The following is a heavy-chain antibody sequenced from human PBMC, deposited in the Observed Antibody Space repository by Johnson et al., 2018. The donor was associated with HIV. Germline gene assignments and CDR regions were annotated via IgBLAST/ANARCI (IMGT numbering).Heavy chain of an antibody. V-gene: IGHV3-33*06. CDR3: AKGLYYYDSSDYDVPEI. CDR1: GFTFSSYA. Sequence: QVQLVESGGGVVQPGMSLRLSCAASGFTFSSYAIHWVRQAPGRGLEWVAVLWNDGNNEYYSDSVQGRFSISTDNSKNTLYLQMNNLRVEDMGVYYCAKGLYYYDSSDYDVPEIWGQGTTVAVSS. CDR2: LWNDGNNE. J-gene: IGHJ3*02. D-gene: IGHD3-22*01.